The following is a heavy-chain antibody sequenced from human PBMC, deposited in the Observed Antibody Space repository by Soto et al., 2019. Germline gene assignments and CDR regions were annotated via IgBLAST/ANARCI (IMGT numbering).Heavy chain of an antibody. D-gene: IGHD3-9*01. Sequence: PGESLKISCKGSGYSFTSYWSGWVRQMPGKGLEWMGIIYPGDSDTRYSPSFQGQVTISADKSISTAYLQWSSLKASDTAMYYCARWYYDILTGHPGVGSDPWGQGTLVTVSS. CDR2: IYPGDSDT. CDR3: ARWYYDILTGHPGVGSDP. J-gene: IGHJ5*02. V-gene: IGHV5-51*01. CDR1: GYSFTSYW.